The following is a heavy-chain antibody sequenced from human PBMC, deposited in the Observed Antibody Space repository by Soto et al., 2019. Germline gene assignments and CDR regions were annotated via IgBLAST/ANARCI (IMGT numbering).Heavy chain of an antibody. CDR3: ARGKTAAAHNWFDP. J-gene: IGHJ5*02. CDR2: INPNSGGT. Sequence: ASVKVSCKASGYTFTGYYMHWVRQAPGQGLEWMGWINPNSGGTNYAQKFQGWVTMTRDTSISTAYMELSRLRSDDTAVYYCARGKTAAAHNWFDPWGQGTLVTVPS. CDR1: GYTFTGYY. D-gene: IGHD6-25*01. V-gene: IGHV1-2*04.